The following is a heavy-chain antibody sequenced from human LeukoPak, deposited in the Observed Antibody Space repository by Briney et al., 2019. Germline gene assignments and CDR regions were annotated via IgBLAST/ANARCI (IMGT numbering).Heavy chain of an antibody. CDR3: ARPTSGWQNSYYYYYMDV. CDR1: GGSFSGYY. CDR2: INHSGST. D-gene: IGHD6-19*01. Sequence: PSETLSLTCAVYGGSFSGYYWSWIRQPPGKGLEWIGEINHSGSTDYNPSLESRVTISVDTSKNQFSLKVTSVTAADTAIYYCARPTSGWQNSYYYYYMDVWGKGTTVTISS. V-gene: IGHV4-34*01. J-gene: IGHJ6*03.